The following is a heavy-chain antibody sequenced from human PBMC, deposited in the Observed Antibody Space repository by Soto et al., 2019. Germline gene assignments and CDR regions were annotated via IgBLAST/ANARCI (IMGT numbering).Heavy chain of an antibody. CDR3: ARAGDSGYDYGEGGYYGMDV. J-gene: IGHJ6*02. D-gene: IGHD5-12*01. CDR2: MNPNSGNT. CDR1: GYTFTSYD. V-gene: IGHV1-8*01. Sequence: QVQLVQSGAAVKKPGASVKVSCKASGYTFTSYDINWVRQATGQGLEWMGGMNPNSGNTGYAQKFQGRVTMTRNTSISTAYMELSSLRSEDTAVYYCARAGDSGYDYGEGGYYGMDVWGQGTTVTVSS.